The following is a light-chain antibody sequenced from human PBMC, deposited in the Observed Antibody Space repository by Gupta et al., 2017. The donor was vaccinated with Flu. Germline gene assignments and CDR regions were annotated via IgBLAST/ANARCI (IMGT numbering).Light chain of an antibody. CDR3: QVWDSSSGRV. CDR1: NRGGKI. J-gene: IGLJ3*02. V-gene: IGLV3-21*02. Sequence: SSVLTQPPSVSVAPGQTASITCGGNNRGGKIVRWYLQKAVQAHFLVVHDDDDRPAELPGRFSGSKSGNTATLTLSRGEAGDEAEYYCQVWDSSSGRVFGGGTKLTVL. CDR2: DDD.